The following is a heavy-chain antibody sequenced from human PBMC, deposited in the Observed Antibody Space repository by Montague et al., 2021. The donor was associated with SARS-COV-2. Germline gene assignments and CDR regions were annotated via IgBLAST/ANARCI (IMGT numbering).Heavy chain of an antibody. J-gene: IGHJ3*02. CDR3: AKGEIGSGWYGAFDI. CDR2: ISWNSGNI. Sequence: SLRLSCAASGFTFDDYAMHGVRQAPGKGLEWVSGISWNSGNIGYADSVKGRFTISRDNAKNSLYLQMNSLRAEDTALYYCAKGEIGSGWYGAFDIWGQGTMVTVSS. D-gene: IGHD6-19*01. CDR1: GFTFDDYA. V-gene: IGHV3-9*01.